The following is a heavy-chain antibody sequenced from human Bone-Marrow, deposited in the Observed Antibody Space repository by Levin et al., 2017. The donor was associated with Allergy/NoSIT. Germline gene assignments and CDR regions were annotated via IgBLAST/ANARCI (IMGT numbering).Heavy chain of an antibody. Sequence: GGSLRLSCVGSGFIFRSYGMHWVRQSAGKGLEWVAGTSYDGSNQYYAESVRGRFTISRDNSKNTLYLQMNSLRPEDTAVYYCAKGSRFLEWTSKYYYYGMDAWGQGTTVTVSS. D-gene: IGHD3-3*01. CDR2: TSYDGSNQ. CDR3: AKGSRFLEWTSKYYYYGMDA. J-gene: IGHJ6*02. CDR1: GFIFRSYG. V-gene: IGHV3-30*18.